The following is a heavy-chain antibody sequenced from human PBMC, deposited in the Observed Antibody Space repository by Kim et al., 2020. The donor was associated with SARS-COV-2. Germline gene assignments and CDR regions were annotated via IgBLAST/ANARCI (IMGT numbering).Heavy chain of an antibody. CDR2: INPNGGGT. CDR3: AKDLIPPQVSRRPSAQFEV. D-gene: IGHD2-21*01. Sequence: ASVKVSCKTSGYTFIGHYIHWIRHAPGRGLEWMGWINPNGGGTKLAPKFQGRVTLTRDTIRNIVYLDLTAVTHDDAATYFCAKDLIPPQVSRRPSAQFEVWGQGTRVTVSS. CDR1: GYTFIGHY. J-gene: IGHJ1*01. V-gene: IGHV1-2*02.